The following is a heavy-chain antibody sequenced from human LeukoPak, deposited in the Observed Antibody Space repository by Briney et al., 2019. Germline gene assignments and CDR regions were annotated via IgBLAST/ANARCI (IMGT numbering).Heavy chain of an antibody. CDR1: GGSFSGYY. CDR3: ASDSSGSLILDY. D-gene: IGHD3-22*01. V-gene: IGHV4-34*01. Sequence: PSETLSLTCAVYGGSFSGYYWSWIRQPPGKGLEWIGEINHSGSTNYNPSLKSRVTISVDTSKNQFSLKLSSVTAADTAVYYCASDSSGSLILDYWGQGTLVTVSS. J-gene: IGHJ4*02. CDR2: INHSGST.